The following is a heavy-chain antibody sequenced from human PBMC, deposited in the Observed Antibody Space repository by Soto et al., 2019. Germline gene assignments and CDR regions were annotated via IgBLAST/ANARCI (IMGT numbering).Heavy chain of an antibody. V-gene: IGHV4-39*01. J-gene: IGHJ3*02. Sequence: PSATLSLTCTVSGGSISSSSYYWGWIRQPPGKGLEWIGSIYYSGSTYYNPSLKSRVTISVDTSKNQFSLKLSSVTAADTAVYYCARQASSDNGYNYWGSDAFDIWGQGTMVTVSS. CDR2: IYYSGST. CDR3: ARQASSDNGYNYWGSDAFDI. CDR1: GGSISSSSYY. D-gene: IGHD5-12*01.